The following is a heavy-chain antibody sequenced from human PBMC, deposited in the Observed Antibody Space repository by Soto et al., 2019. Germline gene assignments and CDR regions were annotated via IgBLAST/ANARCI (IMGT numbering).Heavy chain of an antibody. V-gene: IGHV1-69*13. D-gene: IGHD5-12*01. CDR2: IIPICGTA. J-gene: IGHJ6*02. Sequence: SVKVSCKASGGTFSSYAISWVRQAPGQGLEWMGGIIPICGTANYAQKFQGRVTTTADESTSTAYMELSSLRSEDTAVYYCARDRMAKIYYYYGMDVWGQGTTVTV. CDR3: ARDRMAKIYYYYGMDV. CDR1: GGTFSSYA.